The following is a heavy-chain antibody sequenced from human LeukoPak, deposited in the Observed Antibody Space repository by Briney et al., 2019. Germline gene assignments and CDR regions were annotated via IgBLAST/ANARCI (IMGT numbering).Heavy chain of an antibody. V-gene: IGHV3-11*01. CDR3: ARLVGDIVVVPAAMLDH. CDR1: GFTFSDYY. D-gene: IGHD2-2*01. J-gene: IGHJ5*02. Sequence: PGGSLRLSCAASGFTFSDYYMSWIRQAPGKGLEWVSYISSSGSTIYYADSVKGRFTISRDNAKNSLYLQMNSLRAEDTAVYYCARLVGDIVVVPAAMLDHWGQGTLVTVSS. CDR2: ISSSGSTI.